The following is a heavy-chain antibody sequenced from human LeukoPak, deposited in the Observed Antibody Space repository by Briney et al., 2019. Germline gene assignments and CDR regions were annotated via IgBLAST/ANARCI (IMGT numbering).Heavy chain of an antibody. CDR3: ARPYIALALDY. V-gene: IGHV3-7*03. J-gene: IGHJ4*02. CDR2: INQDGSEK. D-gene: IGHD2-15*01. CDR1: GFTLSNYW. Sequence: GGSLRLSCAASGFTLSNYWMTWVRQAPGKGLEWVAIINQDGSEKYYLDSVKGRSTISNDNAKNSLFLQMNSLRAEDTAVYYCARPYIALALDYWGQGALVTVSS.